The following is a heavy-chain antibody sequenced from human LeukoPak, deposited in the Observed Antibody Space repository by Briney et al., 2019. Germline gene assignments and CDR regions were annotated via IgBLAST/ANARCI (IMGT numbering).Heavy chain of an antibody. Sequence: GASVKVSCKASGYTFTSYDINWVRQATGQGLEWMGWMNPISGNTGHAQKFQGRVTMTRDTSISTAYMELSSLRSEDTAVYYCARAVQVTTGGLFDYWGQGTLVTVSS. CDR2: MNPISGNT. CDR1: GYTFTSYD. D-gene: IGHD4-17*01. J-gene: IGHJ4*02. CDR3: ARAVQVTTGGLFDY. V-gene: IGHV1-8*01.